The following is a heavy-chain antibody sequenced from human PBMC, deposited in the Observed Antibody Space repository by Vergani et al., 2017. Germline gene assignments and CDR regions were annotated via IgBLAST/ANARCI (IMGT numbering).Heavy chain of an antibody. D-gene: IGHD2-2*01. V-gene: IGHV1-18*01. CDR2: ISAYNGNT. J-gene: IGHJ4*02. CDR1: GYTFTSSG. Sequence: QVQLVQSGAEVKKPGASVKVSCKASGYTFTSSGISWVRQAPGQGLEWMGWISAYNGNTNYAQKLQGRVTMTTDTSTSTAYMELRSLRSDDTAVYYCTRPVGRRCSSTSCFEDYFDYWGQGTLVTVSS. CDR3: TRPVGRRCSSTSCFEDYFDY.